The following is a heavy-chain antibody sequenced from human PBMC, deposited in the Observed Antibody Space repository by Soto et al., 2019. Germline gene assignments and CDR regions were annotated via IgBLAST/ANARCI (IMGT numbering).Heavy chain of an antibody. J-gene: IGHJ4*02. CDR1: GYTFTSYG. Sequence: QVQLVQSGAEVKKPGASVKVSCKASGYTFTSYGISWVRQAPGQGLEWMGWISAYNGNTNYAQKLQGRVTMTTDTSTSTAYMELRSMRSDDTAVYYCATDDRYSSSWARFDYWGQGTLVTVSS. V-gene: IGHV1-18*01. CDR3: ATDDRYSSSWARFDY. D-gene: IGHD6-13*01. CDR2: ISAYNGNT.